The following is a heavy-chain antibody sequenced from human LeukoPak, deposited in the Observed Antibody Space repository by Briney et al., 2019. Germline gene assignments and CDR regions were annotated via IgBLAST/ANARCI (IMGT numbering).Heavy chain of an antibody. V-gene: IGHV3-13*01. J-gene: IGHJ4*02. CDR2: IGLAGDT. Sequence: GGSLRLSCAASGFTFSSYDMHWVRQATGKGLEWVSTIGLAGDTYYPGSVKGRFTISRENAKNSLYLQMNSLRAGDTAVYYCAREGAAGPFDYWGQGTLVTVSS. CDR3: AREGAAGPFDY. CDR1: GFTFSSYD. D-gene: IGHD6-13*01.